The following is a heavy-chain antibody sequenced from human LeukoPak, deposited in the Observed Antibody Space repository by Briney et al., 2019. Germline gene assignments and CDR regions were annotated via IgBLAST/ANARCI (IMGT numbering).Heavy chain of an antibody. Sequence: ASVKVTCKASGYTFTSYGMSWVRQSPGQGLAWMGWISAYNGNTNYAQKLQGRVTMTTDTSTSTAYMELRSLRSDDTAVYYCAAEYYYDSSGYYYWGQGTLVTVSS. V-gene: IGHV1-18*01. D-gene: IGHD3-22*01. CDR2: ISAYNGNT. CDR3: AAEYYYDSSGYYY. CDR1: GYTFTSYG. J-gene: IGHJ4*02.